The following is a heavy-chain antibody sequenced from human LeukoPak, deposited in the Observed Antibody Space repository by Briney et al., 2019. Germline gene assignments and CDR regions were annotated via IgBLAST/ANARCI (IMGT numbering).Heavy chain of an antibody. CDR2: IYPGDSDT. Sequence: GESLKISCKGSGYSFTTYWIGWVRQMPGKGLEWMGIIYPGDSDTRYSPSFQGQVTISADKSISTAYLQWSSLKASDTAMYYCARLQGSGNLYCYYYMDVWGKGTTVTISS. J-gene: IGHJ6*03. D-gene: IGHD3-10*01. V-gene: IGHV5-51*01. CDR3: ARLQGSGNLYCYYYMDV. CDR1: GYSFTTYW.